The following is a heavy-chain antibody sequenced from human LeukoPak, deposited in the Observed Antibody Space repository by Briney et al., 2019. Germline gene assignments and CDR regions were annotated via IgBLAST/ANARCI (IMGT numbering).Heavy chain of an antibody. D-gene: IGHD3-3*01. CDR3: AKAGRLTYYDFWSGYYDY. CDR2: ISGSGGST. Sequence: GGSLRLSCAASGITFSSYAMSWVRQAPGKGLEWVSAISGSGGSTYYADSVKGRFTISRDNSKNTLYLQMNSLRAEDTAVYYCAKAGRLTYYDFWSGYYDYWGQGTLVTVSS. V-gene: IGHV3-23*01. J-gene: IGHJ4*02. CDR1: GITFSSYA.